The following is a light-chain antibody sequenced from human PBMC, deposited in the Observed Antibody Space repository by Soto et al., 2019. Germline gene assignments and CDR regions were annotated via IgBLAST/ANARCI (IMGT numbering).Light chain of an antibody. V-gene: IGKV3-20*01. CDR1: QSVSSN. CDR3: QQYGKT. Sequence: EIVLTQSRATLSVSPGERVYLSCRASQSVSSNLAWYQQKPGQSPRLLIYGASTRATGIPDRFSGSGSGTDFTLTISRLEPEDFAVYYCQQYGKTFGQGTKVDIK. J-gene: IGKJ1*01. CDR2: GAS.